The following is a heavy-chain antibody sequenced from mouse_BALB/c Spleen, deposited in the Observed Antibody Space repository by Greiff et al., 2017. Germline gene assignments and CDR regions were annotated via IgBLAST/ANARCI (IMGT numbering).Heavy chain of an antibody. J-gene: IGHJ3*01. Sequence: EVQLQESGAELVRPGALVKLSCKASGFNIKDYYMHWVKQRPEQGLEWIGWIDPENGNTIYDPKFQGKASITADTSSNTAYLQLSSLTSEDTAVYYCARSPWDGAYWGQGTLVTVSA. D-gene: IGHD4-1*01. CDR3: ARSPWDGAY. V-gene: IGHV14-1*02. CDR2: IDPENGNT. CDR1: GFNIKDYY.